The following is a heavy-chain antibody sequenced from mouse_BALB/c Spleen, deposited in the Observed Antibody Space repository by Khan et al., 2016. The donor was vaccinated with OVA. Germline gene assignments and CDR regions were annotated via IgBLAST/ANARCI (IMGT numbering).Heavy chain of an antibody. Sequence: QVQLKESGPGLVAPSQSLSITCTVSGVSVSRYNRHGGRQPPGKGREGRGMRWGGGDTEDKETHKSRLSISKDNSKSQVFLKVTSLQTDDSSMYYCARAYSRYAGYYALDYWGQGTSVTVSS. V-gene: IGHV2-6-4*01. CDR1: GVSVSRYN. CDR3: ARAYSRYAGYYALDY. J-gene: IGHJ4*01. CDR2: RWGGGDT. D-gene: IGHD2-14*01.